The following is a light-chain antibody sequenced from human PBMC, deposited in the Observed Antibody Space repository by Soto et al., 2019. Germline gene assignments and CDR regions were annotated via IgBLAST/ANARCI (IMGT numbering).Light chain of an antibody. CDR1: QSVRSSY. V-gene: IGKV3-20*01. Sequence: EIVLTQSPGTLSLSPGERATLSCRASQSVRSSYLAWYQQKPGQAPRLLIYGASSRATVIPDRFSGSGSGTDFTLTITRLEPEDFAVFYCQQYGSSPYTFGQGTKLEIK. CDR3: QQYGSSPYT. J-gene: IGKJ2*01. CDR2: GAS.